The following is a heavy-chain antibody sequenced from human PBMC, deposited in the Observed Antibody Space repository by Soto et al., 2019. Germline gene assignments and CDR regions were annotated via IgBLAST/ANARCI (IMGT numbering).Heavy chain of an antibody. CDR1: GGSVSSSSYY. CDR3: AREGKRVSMVRGFDA. V-gene: IGHV4-61*01. CDR2: IYFSGTT. D-gene: IGHD3-10*01. Sequence: SETLSLTCTVSGGSVSSSSYYWTWLRQPPGKRLEWIGYIYFSGTTEYNPSLKSRVAISFDTSKNQFSLKLSAVIAADTAVYYCAREGKRVSMVRGFDAWGQGTLVTVSS. J-gene: IGHJ1*01.